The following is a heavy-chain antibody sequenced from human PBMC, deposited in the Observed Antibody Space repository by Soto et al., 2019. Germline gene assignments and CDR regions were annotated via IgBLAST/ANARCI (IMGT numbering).Heavy chain of an antibody. D-gene: IGHD6-19*01. V-gene: IGHV4-61*01. CDR3: ARDDSSDSSYYYYGMDV. CDR2: IYYSGST. J-gene: IGHJ6*02. CDR1: GGSVSSGSYY. Sequence: SETLSLTCTVSGGSVSSGSYYWSWIRQPPGKGLEWIGYIYYSGSTNYNPSLKSRVTISVDTSKNQFSLKLSSVTTADTAVYYCARDDSSDSSYYYYGMDVWGHGTTVTVSS.